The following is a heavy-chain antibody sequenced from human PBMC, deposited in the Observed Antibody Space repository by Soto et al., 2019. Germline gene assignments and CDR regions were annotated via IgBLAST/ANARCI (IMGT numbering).Heavy chain of an antibody. CDR2: ISGSGTTI. J-gene: IGHJ6*02. Sequence: QVQLVESGGGLVKPGGSLRLSCVASGFTFSDSYMTWFRQAPGQGPEWVSYISGSGTTIYYAESVKGRFTISRDNAKNSLYLQMNSLRAEDTAVYYCTKLAGMDVWGQGTTVTVS. CDR3: TKLAGMDV. V-gene: IGHV3-11*01. CDR1: GFTFSDSY.